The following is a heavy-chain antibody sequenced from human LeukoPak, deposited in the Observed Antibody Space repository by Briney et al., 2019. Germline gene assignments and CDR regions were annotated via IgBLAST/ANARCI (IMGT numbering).Heavy chain of an antibody. CDR2: ISSSSSYI. D-gene: IGHD2-2*01. Sequence: GGSLRLSCAASGFTFSSYSMNWVRQAPGKGLEWVSSISSSSSYIYYADSVKGRFTISRDNAKNSLYLQMNSLRAEDTAVYYCASPRGYQLLYFGYWGQGTLVTVSS. CDR3: ASPRGYQLLYFGY. V-gene: IGHV3-21*01. CDR1: GFTFSSYS. J-gene: IGHJ4*02.